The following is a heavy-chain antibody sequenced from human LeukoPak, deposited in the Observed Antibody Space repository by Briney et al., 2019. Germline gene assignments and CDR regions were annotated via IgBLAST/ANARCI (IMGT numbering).Heavy chain of an antibody. J-gene: IGHJ4*02. CDR3: ARSPPNRQVYSSGWWDY. Sequence: SETLSLTCAVYGGSFSGYYWSWIRQPPGKGLEWIGEINHSGSTNYNPSLKSRVTISVDTSKSQFSLKLSSVTAADTAVYYCARSPPNRQVYSSGWWDYWGQGTLVTVSS. D-gene: IGHD6-19*01. CDR2: INHSGST. V-gene: IGHV4-34*01. CDR1: GGSFSGYY.